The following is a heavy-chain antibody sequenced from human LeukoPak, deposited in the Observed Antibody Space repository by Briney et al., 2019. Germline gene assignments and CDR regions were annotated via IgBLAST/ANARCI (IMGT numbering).Heavy chain of an antibody. D-gene: IGHD3-22*01. Sequence: SETLSLTCTVYGGPFTDYFWTWIRHSPGKGLEWIGEINDYTGDTNYNPSLNSRVSISLEKSKNLFSLELRSVTAADTAVYYCARGRIAKIVVVHSFSYGMDVWGQGTTVTVSS. V-gene: IGHV4-34*01. CDR2: INDYTGDT. CDR1: GGPFTDYF. J-gene: IGHJ6*02. CDR3: ARGRIAKIVVVHSFSYGMDV.